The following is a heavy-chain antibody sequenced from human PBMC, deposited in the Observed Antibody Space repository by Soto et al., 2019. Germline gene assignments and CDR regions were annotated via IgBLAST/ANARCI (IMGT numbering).Heavy chain of an antibody. Sequence: ASVKVSCKASGGTFSSYTISWVRQAPGQGLEWMGRIIPILGIANYAQKFQGRVTITVDKSTSTAYMELSSLRSEDTAVYYCARANIVVVPAAKGAFDIWGQGTMVTVSS. V-gene: IGHV1-69*02. J-gene: IGHJ3*02. CDR3: ARANIVVVPAAKGAFDI. D-gene: IGHD2-2*01. CDR2: IIPILGIA. CDR1: GGTFSSYT.